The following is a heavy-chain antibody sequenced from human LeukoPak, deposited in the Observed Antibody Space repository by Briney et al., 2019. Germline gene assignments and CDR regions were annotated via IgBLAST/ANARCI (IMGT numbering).Heavy chain of an antibody. Sequence: PGGSLRLSCAVSGFSLSSYWMTWVRQAPGKGLEWVANIDADGGKKNFLESVGGRFTISRDNAENSVYLQMTRQRVEDTAVDYCARDLNWETTSGWYDAFDIWGQGTMVTVSS. CDR3: ARDLNWETTSGWYDAFDI. V-gene: IGHV3-7*01. D-gene: IGHD2-15*01. CDR1: GFSLSSYW. J-gene: IGHJ3*02. CDR2: IDADGGKK.